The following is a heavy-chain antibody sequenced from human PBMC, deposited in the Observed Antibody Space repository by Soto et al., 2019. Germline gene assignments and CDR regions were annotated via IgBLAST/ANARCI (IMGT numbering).Heavy chain of an antibody. CDR1: GITFTTYA. Sequence: QVQLVQSGTEVKKPGASVKVSCKASGITFTTYAIHWVRQAPGQGLEWMGWINAGNGNTRYSQKFQGRVTLTRDTSASTAYMDLSSLTSEDAAIYCCARAISGYVTWGQGTLVTVSS. V-gene: IGHV1-3*01. D-gene: IGHD5-12*01. CDR2: INAGNGNT. J-gene: IGHJ5*02. CDR3: ARAISGYVT.